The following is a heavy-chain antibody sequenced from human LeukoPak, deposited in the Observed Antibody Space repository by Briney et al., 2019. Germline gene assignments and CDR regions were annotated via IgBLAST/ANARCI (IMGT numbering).Heavy chain of an antibody. J-gene: IGHJ4*02. CDR2: IYSVGSN. V-gene: IGHV4-39*01. D-gene: IGHD1-1*01. CDR1: GGAISSSSYY. CDR3: AIPNTNNWPFDY. Sequence: SETLSLTCTVTGGAISSSSYYWGWIRQPPGKGRGWIGSIYSVGSNYYNPSLKSRVTISVATYKNQFSLKLSSVTAADTAVYYCAIPNTNNWPFDYWSQGTLVTVSS.